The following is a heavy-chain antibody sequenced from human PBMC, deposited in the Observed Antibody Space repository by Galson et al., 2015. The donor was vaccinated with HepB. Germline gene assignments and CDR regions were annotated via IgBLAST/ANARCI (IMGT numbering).Heavy chain of an antibody. CDR1: GGTFSSYA. CDR3: EMGYCSSTSCYSFDY. Sequence: SVKVSCKASGGTFSSYAISWVRQAPGQGLEWMGGIIPIFGTANYAQKFQGRVTITADESTSTAYMELSSLRSEDTAVYYCEMGYCSSTSCYSFDYWGQGTLVTVSS. CDR2: IIPIFGTA. V-gene: IGHV1-69*13. D-gene: IGHD2-2*01. J-gene: IGHJ4*02.